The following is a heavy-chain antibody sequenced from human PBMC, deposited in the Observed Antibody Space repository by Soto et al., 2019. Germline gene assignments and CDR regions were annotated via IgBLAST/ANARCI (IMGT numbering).Heavy chain of an antibody. CDR1: GYTFTSYA. V-gene: IGHV1-3*01. CDR2: INAGNGNT. D-gene: IGHD3-22*01. Sequence: GASVKVSCKASGYTFTSYAMHWVRQAPGQRLEWMGWINAGNGNTKYSQKFQGRVTITRDTSASTAYMELSSLRSEDTAVYYCASSGSSGYYLDAAVDIWCQRKTGTV. CDR3: ASSGSSGYYLDAAVDI. J-gene: IGHJ3*02.